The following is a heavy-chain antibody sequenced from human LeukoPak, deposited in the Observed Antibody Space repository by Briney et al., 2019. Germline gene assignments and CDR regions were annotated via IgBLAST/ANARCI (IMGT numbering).Heavy chain of an antibody. D-gene: IGHD6-19*01. CDR1: GGSIINHY. V-gene: IGHV4-4*07. CDR3: ARDVRYASGWSTPES. CDR2: IYSSGSA. J-gene: IGHJ5*02. Sequence: PSETQSLTCTVSGGSIINHYWSWIRQPAGKGLEWIGRIYSSGSANYSPSLKSRVSKSIDTSNNHFSLNLTSVTAADTALYFCARDVRYASGWSTPESWGQGTLVTVSS.